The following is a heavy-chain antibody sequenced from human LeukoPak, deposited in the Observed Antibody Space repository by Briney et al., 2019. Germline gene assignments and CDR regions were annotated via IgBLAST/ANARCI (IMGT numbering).Heavy chain of an antibody. V-gene: IGHV4-39*01. CDR2: MYYSGST. J-gene: IGHJ4*02. CDR3: ARQYYDRTGYYYFDY. Sequence: SETLSLTCTVSGDAITGSSYYWGWIRQPPGKGLEWIGSMYYSGSTYPNPSLKSRVTISADTSKNQFSLKLSSVTAADTATYYCARQYYDRTGYYYFDYWTQGTLVTVSS. CDR1: GDAITGSSYY. D-gene: IGHD3-22*01.